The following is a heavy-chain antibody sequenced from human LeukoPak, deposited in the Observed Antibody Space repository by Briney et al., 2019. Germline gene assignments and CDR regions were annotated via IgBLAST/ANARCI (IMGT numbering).Heavy chain of an antibody. D-gene: IGHD3-3*01. CDR2: ISGSGGST. CDR1: GFPFSSYA. CDR3: ARHVDYNFWSGYPYYMDV. Sequence: GSLSLSCAASGFPFSSYAMSWVRQAPGKGLEWVSAISGSGGSTYYADSVKGRFTISRDNSKNTLYLQMNSLRAEDTAVYYCARHVDYNFWSGYPYYMDVWGKGTTVTVSS. V-gene: IGHV3-23*01. J-gene: IGHJ6*03.